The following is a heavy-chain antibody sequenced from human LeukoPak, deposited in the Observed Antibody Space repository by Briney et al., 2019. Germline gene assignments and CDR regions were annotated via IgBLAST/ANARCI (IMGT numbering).Heavy chain of an antibody. J-gene: IGHJ6*03. CDR1: GFTFSDYY. CDR3: ARDLEDYYYMDV. CDR2: IRSSGRPV. Sequence: GGSLRLSCAASGFTFSDYYMSWIRQAPGKGLEWVSYIRSSGRPVYYADSVKGRFTISRDNAKDSLYLQMNSLRAEGTAVYYCARDLEDYYYMDVWGKGTTVTVSS. V-gene: IGHV3-11*04.